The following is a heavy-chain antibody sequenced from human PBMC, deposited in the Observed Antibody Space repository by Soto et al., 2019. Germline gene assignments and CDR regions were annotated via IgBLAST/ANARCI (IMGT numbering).Heavy chain of an antibody. Sequence: QVQLVQSGAEVKKPGSSVKVSCKASGGTFSSYAISWVRQAPGQGLEWMGGIIPIFGTANYAQKFQGRVTITADKSTSTAYMELSSLRSEDTAVYYCGRFGDATYYDFWSGTTYGMDVWGQGTTVTVSS. V-gene: IGHV1-69*06. CDR3: GRFGDATYYDFWSGTTYGMDV. CDR2: IIPIFGTA. D-gene: IGHD3-3*01. J-gene: IGHJ6*02. CDR1: GGTFSSYA.